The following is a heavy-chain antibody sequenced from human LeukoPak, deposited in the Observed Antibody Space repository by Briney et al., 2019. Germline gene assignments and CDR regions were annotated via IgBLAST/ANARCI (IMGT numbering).Heavy chain of an antibody. CDR1: GGSISSGGYY. Sequence: SETLSLTCTVSGGSISSGGYYWGWIRQPPGKGLEWIGSIYYSGSTYYNPSLKSRVTISVDTSKNQFSLKLSSVTAADTAVYYCARHGRTGKINWFDPWGQGTLVTVSS. CDR2: IYYSGST. J-gene: IGHJ5*02. CDR3: ARHGRTGKINWFDP. D-gene: IGHD3/OR15-3a*01. V-gene: IGHV4-39*01.